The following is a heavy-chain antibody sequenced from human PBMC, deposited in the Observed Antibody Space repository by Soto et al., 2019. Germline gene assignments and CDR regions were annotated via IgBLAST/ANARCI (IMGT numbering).Heavy chain of an antibody. Sequence: EVQLVESGGGLVQPGRSLRLSCAASGFTFDDYAMHWVRQAPGKGLEWVSGISWNSGSIGYADSVKGRFTISRDNAKNSLYLQMNRLRAEDTALYYGAKGGQLLTEGGGYWGQGTLVTVSS. CDR2: ISWNSGSI. V-gene: IGHV3-9*01. CDR1: GFTFDDYA. J-gene: IGHJ4*02. CDR3: AKGGQLLTEGGGY. D-gene: IGHD2-2*01.